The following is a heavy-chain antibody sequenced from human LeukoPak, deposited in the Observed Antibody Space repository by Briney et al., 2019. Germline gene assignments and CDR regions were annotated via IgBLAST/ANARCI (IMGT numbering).Heavy chain of an antibody. Sequence: GGSLRLSCAASGFTFSSYGMHWVRQAPGKGLEWVAVISYDGSNKYYADSVKGRFTISRDNSKNTLYLQMNSLRAEDTAVYYCARIGAGSSRDYWGQGTLVTVSS. V-gene: IGHV3-30*03. J-gene: IGHJ4*02. CDR2: ISYDGSNK. CDR1: GFTFSSYG. D-gene: IGHD6-13*01. CDR3: ARIGAGSSRDY.